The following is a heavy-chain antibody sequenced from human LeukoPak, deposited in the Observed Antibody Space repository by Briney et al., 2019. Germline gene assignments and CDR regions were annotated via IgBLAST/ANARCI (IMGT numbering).Heavy chain of an antibody. D-gene: IGHD2-2*01. CDR3: ARDPYCSSTSCYGNYYYYMDV. Sequence: GASVKVSCKASGYTFTGYYIHWVRQAPEQGLEWMGWINPNSGGTNYAQKFQGRVTMTRDTSISTAYMELSRLRSDDTAVYYCARDPYCSSTSCYGNYYYYMDVWGKGTTVTISS. CDR2: INPNSGGT. CDR1: GYTFTGYY. J-gene: IGHJ6*03. V-gene: IGHV1-2*02.